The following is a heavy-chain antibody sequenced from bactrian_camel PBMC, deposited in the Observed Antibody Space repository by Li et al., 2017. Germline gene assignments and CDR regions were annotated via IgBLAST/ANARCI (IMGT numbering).Heavy chain of an antibody. CDR2: INGGGGNT. CDR3: ATPAAIMSTVWTYQS. Sequence: VQLVESGGGLVQPGGSLRLSCAASGFTASSYAMSWVRQAPGKGLEWVSFINGGGGNTYYSDSVKGRFTVSRDNAKNTLYLQLNSLKSEDTAVYYCATPAAIMSTVWTYQSWGQGTQVTVS. J-gene: IGHJ6*01. V-gene: IGHV3S31*01. D-gene: IGHD3*01. CDR1: GFTASSYA.